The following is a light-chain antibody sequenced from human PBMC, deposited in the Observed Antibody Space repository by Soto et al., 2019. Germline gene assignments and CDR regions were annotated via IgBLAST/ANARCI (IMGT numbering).Light chain of an antibody. J-gene: IGKJ1*01. Sequence: DIVMTQSPLSLPVTPGEPASISCSSSQSLLQSNGYNYLDWYLQKPGQSPQLLIFFGSYRASGVPDRFSGRGSGTDVTLKIRSVEGEDVGIYYCMQSQQTPPTFGQGTRVEIK. CDR3: MQSQQTPPT. V-gene: IGKV2-28*01. CDR1: QSLLQSNGYNY. CDR2: FGS.